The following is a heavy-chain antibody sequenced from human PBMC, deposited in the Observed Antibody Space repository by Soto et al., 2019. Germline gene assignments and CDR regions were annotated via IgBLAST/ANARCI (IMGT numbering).Heavy chain of an antibody. CDR2: IYYIGNT. V-gene: IGHV4-39*01. J-gene: IGHJ5*02. Sequence: SETLSLTCTVSGGSIRTSSYYWGWIRQSPGKGLECIGTIYYIGNTYYNPSLKSRVAISFDASKNQFSLKLTSVTDADTAVYYCSSQGASSLSNWFDPWGQGTLVTVSS. CDR3: SSQGASSLSNWFDP. CDR1: GGSIRTSSYY. D-gene: IGHD6-13*01.